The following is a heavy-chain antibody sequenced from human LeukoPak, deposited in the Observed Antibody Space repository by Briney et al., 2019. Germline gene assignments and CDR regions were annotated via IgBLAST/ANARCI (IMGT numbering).Heavy chain of an antibody. CDR3: EEGTTG. CDR1: GFTFSRHW. Sequence: GGSLRLSCATSGFTFSRHWMSWARQAPGKGLGWVANINQDGSGKYYVDSVKGRFTISKDNAKNSLYLQMNSLRSEDTAIYYCEEGTTGWGQGTLVTVSS. V-gene: IGHV3-7*01. CDR2: INQDGSGK. J-gene: IGHJ1*01. D-gene: IGHD1-1*01.